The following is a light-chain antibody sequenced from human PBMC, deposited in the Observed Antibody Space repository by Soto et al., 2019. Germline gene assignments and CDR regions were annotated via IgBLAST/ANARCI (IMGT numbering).Light chain of an antibody. Sequence: EIVLTQSPGTLSVSPGESATLSCRASQSVSSNYLAWYQQKPGQAPRVLIYGASSRTTGIPDRFSGSGSGTDFTLTISRLEPEDFAVYYCQQYHNSPLTFGQGTKVDI. CDR3: QQYHNSPLT. J-gene: IGKJ1*01. V-gene: IGKV3-20*01. CDR1: QSVSSNY. CDR2: GAS.